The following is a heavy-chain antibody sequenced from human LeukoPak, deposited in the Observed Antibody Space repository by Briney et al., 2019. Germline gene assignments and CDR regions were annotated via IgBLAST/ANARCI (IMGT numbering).Heavy chain of an antibody. J-gene: IGHJ6*02. CDR3: ARGYPSTWGVYYYYGMDV. CDR2: VFYSGST. V-gene: IGHV4-59*01. Sequence: SETLSPTCTVSGGSISSYYWSWIRQPPGKGLEWIGYVFYSGSTNYNPSLKSRVTISVDTSKNQFSLKLRSVTAADTAVYYCARGYPSTWGVYYYYGMDVWGQGTTVTVSS. CDR1: GGSISSYY. D-gene: IGHD3-10*01.